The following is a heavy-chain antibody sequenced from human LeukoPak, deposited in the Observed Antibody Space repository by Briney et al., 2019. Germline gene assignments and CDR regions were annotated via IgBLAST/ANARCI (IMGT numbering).Heavy chain of an antibody. CDR2: IYYSGST. D-gene: IGHD5-24*01. CDR1: GYSISSSYY. J-gene: IGHJ4*02. CDR3: ARASGWLPPTFDY. V-gene: IGHV4-61*01. Sequence: SETLSLTCTVSGYSISSSYYWSWIRQPPGKGLEWIGYIYYSGSTNYNPSLKSRVTISIDTSKNQFSLKLSSLTAADTAVYYCARASGWLPPTFDYWGQGTLVTVSS.